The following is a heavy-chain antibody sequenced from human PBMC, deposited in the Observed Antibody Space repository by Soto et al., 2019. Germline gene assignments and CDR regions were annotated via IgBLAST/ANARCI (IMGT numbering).Heavy chain of an antibody. CDR1: GCSFTSYY. Sequence: TSVKVSCEASGCSFTSYYMHWVRQAPEQGLEWMGIINPSGGSTSYAQKFQGRVTMTRDTSTSTVYMELSSLRSEDTAVYYCARDQAGATSYGMDVWGQGTTVTVSS. CDR2: INPSGGST. CDR3: ARDQAGATSYGMDV. V-gene: IGHV1-46*01. J-gene: IGHJ6*02. D-gene: IGHD1-26*01.